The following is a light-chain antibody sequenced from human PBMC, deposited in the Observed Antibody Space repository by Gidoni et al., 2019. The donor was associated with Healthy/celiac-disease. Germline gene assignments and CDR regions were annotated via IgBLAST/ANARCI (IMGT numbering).Light chain of an antibody. Sequence: QSVLTQPPSVSGAPGLRVTLSCTGSSSNLGAGYDVPWYQQLPGTAPKPLIYGNSNRPSGVPDRFSGSKSGTSASLAITGLQAEDEADYYCQSYDSSLSGPRVFGGGTKLTVL. V-gene: IGLV1-40*01. CDR1: SSNLGAGYD. CDR2: GNS. CDR3: QSYDSSLSGPRV. J-gene: IGLJ3*02.